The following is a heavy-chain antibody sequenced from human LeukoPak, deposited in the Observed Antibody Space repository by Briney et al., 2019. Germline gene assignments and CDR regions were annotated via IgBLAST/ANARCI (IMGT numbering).Heavy chain of an antibody. J-gene: IGHJ4*02. CDR2: IKQDGSEK. Sequence: SGGSLRLSCAASGFTFSSYAMSWVRQAPGKGLEWVANIKQDGSEKYYVDSVKGRFTISRDNAENSLYLQMNSLRAEDTAVYYCARNSRFLEWLLDYWGQGTLVTVSS. D-gene: IGHD3-3*01. V-gene: IGHV3-7*01. CDR3: ARNSRFLEWLLDY. CDR1: GFTFSSYA.